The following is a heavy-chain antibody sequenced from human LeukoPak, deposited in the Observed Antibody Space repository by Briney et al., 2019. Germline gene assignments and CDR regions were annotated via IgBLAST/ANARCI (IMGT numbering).Heavy chain of an antibody. CDR2: ISESDKAT. CDR1: GFSLSNNA. Sequence: HPGGSLRLSCAASGFSLSNNAMSWVRQAPGKGLEWVSTISESDKATYYADSVKGRFTISGDISKNTLFLQMNSLRVEDTAVYYCTKGDSGWYPIGFWDQGALVTVSS. CDR3: TKGDSGWYPIGF. V-gene: IGHV3-23*01. D-gene: IGHD6-19*01. J-gene: IGHJ4*02.